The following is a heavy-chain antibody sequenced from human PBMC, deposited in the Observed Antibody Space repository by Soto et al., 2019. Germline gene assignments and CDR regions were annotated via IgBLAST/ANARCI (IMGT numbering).Heavy chain of an antibody. CDR3: ARAGGFEVVTIFDY. Sequence: SETLSLTCTVSGGSISSYYLSWIRQPAGKGLEYIGRIYASGTTNYNPSLKSRVTMSVDAFEKQFSLRLTSVTAADTAVYYCARAGGFEVVTIFDYWGRGTLVTVSS. V-gene: IGHV4-4*07. CDR2: IYASGTT. J-gene: IGHJ4*02. CDR1: GGSISSYY. D-gene: IGHD3-3*01.